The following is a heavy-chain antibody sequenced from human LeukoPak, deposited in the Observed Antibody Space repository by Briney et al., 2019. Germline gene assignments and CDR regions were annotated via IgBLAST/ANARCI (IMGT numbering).Heavy chain of an antibody. J-gene: IGHJ4*02. CDR2: ISSSSSYI. D-gene: IGHD3-22*01. Sequence: GGSLRLSCAASGFTFSSYSMNWVRQAPGKGLEWASSISSSSSYIYYADSVKGRFTISRDNAKNSLYLQMNSLRAEDTAVYYCARPGSSGYYLDYWGQGTLVTVSS. V-gene: IGHV3-21*01. CDR1: GFTFSSYS. CDR3: ARPGSSGYYLDY.